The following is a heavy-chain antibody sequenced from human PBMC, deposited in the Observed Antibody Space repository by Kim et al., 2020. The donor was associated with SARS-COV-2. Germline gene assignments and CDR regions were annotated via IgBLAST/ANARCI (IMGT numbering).Heavy chain of an antibody. CDR1: GGSINNYY. V-gene: IGHV4-59*01. J-gene: IGHJ4*02. Sequence: SETLSLTCTVSGGSINNYYWTWIRQSPGKGLEWIGYIYYLGSTNYNPSLKSRVTISVDTSKNQFSLKLSSVTAADTAVYYCARGSGHYYRPPRHFDYWGQGTLVTASS. CDR2: IYYLGST. D-gene: IGHD3-10*01. CDR3: ARGSGHYYRPPRHFDY.